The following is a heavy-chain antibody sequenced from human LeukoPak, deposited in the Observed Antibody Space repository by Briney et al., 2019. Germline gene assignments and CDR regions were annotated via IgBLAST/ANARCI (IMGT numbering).Heavy chain of an antibody. V-gene: IGHV3-7*04. Sequence: GGSLRLSCAASGFTFSSYWMTWVRQAPGKGLEWVANIKQDGSEKYYVDSVKGRFTISRDNAENSLYLQLNSLRAEDTALYYCAGGYNGMGVWGQGTTVTVSS. CDR2: IKQDGSEK. CDR3: AGGYNGMGV. J-gene: IGHJ6*02. CDR1: GFTFSSYW.